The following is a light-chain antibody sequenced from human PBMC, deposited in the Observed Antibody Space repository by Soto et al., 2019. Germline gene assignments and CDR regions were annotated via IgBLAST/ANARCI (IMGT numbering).Light chain of an antibody. CDR3: QQYNNRPT. CDR2: SAS. CDR1: QSVSSN. V-gene: IGKV3-15*01. Sequence: EIVMTQSPATLSVSPVERATLSCRASQSVSSNLAWYQQIPGQAPRLLIYSASTRATGIPARFSGSGSGTEFTLTISSLQSEDFAVYYCQQYNNRPTFGPGTKVDIK. J-gene: IGKJ3*01.